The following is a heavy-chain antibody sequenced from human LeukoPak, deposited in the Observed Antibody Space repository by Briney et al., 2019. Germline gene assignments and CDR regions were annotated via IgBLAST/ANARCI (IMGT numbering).Heavy chain of an antibody. D-gene: IGHD4-11*01. CDR1: GGSISSSSYY. CDR2: IYYSGST. Sequence: SETLSLTCTVSGGSISSSSYYWGWLRQPPGKGLEWIGSIYYSGSTYYNPSLKSRVTISVDTSKNQFSLKLSSVTAADTAVYYCASLTMTTVDYWGQGTLVTVSS. CDR3: ASLTMTTVDY. J-gene: IGHJ4*02. V-gene: IGHV4-39*01.